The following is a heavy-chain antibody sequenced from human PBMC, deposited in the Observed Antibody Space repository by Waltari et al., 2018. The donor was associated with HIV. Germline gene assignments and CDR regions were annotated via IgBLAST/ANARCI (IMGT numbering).Heavy chain of an antibody. CDR2: MNPNSGGT. D-gene: IGHD3-9*01. CDR3: SRGGTILTGYYPSGVS. J-gene: IGHJ5*02. V-gene: IGHV1-2*02. Sequence: QVQLVQSGAEVKKPGASVKDSCKASGYTFTASYIHRVRQATGQGLEWMGWMNPNSGGTNYPQKFKGRVTMTRDTSIKTAYLQLSGLTSDDTALYWCSRGGTILTGYYPSGVSWGQGTPVTVSS. CDR1: GYTFTASY.